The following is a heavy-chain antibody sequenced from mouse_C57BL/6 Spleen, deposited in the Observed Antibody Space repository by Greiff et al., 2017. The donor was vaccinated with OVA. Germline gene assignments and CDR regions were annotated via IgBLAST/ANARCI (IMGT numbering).Heavy chain of an antibody. J-gene: IGHJ1*03. V-gene: IGHV1-59*01. Sequence: QVQLQQPGAELVRPGTSVKLSCKASGYTFTSYWMHWVKQRPGQGLEWIGVIDPSDSYTNYNQKFKGKATLTVDTSSSTAYMQLSSLTSEDSAVYYCERENTTVVSWYFDVWGTGTTVTVSS. CDR1: GYTFTSYW. CDR3: ERENTTVVSWYFDV. D-gene: IGHD1-1*01. CDR2: IDPSDSYT.